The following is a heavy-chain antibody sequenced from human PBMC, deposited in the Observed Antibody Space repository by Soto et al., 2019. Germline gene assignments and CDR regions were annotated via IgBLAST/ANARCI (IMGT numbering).Heavy chain of an antibody. Sequence: SETLSLTCAVYGGSFSGYYWSWIRQPPGKGLEWIGEINHSGSTNYNPSLKSRVTISVDTSKNQFSLKLSSVTAADTAVYYCARRDYYDSSGPTDYWGQGTLVTVSS. CDR1: GGSFSGYY. CDR3: ARRDYYDSSGPTDY. CDR2: INHSGST. J-gene: IGHJ4*02. V-gene: IGHV4-34*01. D-gene: IGHD3-22*01.